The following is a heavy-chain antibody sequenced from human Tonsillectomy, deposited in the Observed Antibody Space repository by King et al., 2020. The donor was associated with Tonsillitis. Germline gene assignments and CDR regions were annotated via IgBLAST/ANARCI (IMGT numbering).Heavy chain of an antibody. D-gene: IGHD5-18*01. J-gene: IGHJ6*02. CDR1: GFTFRNYD. CDR2: ISYDGSNK. CDR3: AGFTGMVNHRYYYYGMDV. Sequence: VQLVESGGGVVQPGKSLRLSCAASGFTFRNYDMHWVRQAPGKGLEWVAVISYDGSNKYYADSVKGRFTISRDNSKNTLYLQMNSLRAEDTAVYYCAGFTGMVNHRYYYYGMDVWGQGTTVTVSS. V-gene: IGHV3-33*05.